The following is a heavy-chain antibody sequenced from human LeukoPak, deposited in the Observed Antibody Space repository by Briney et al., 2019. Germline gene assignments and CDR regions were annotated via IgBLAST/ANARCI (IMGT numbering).Heavy chain of an antibody. J-gene: IGHJ4*02. Sequence: PSETLSLTCTVSGGSISSYYWSWIRQPPGKGLEWIGYIYYSGSTNYNPSLKSRVTISVDTSKNQFSLKLSSVTAADTAVYYCAVVRWGYFDYWGQGTLVTVSS. V-gene: IGHV4-59*12. CDR1: GGSISSYY. D-gene: IGHD3-16*01. CDR2: IYYSGST. CDR3: AVVRWGYFDY.